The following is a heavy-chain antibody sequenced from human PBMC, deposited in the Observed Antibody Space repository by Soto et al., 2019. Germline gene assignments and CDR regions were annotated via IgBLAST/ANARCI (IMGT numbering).Heavy chain of an antibody. V-gene: IGHV4-61*01. CDR2: IYYSGST. CDR3: ARSAGGYCSGGSCYPVDY. D-gene: IGHD2-15*01. Sequence: PSETLSLTCTVSGGSVSSGSYYWSWIRQPPGKGLEWIGYIYYSGSTNYNPSLKSRVTISVDTPKNQFSLKLSSVTAADTAVYYCARSAGGYCSGGSCYPVDYWGQGTLVTVSS. CDR1: GGSVSSGSYY. J-gene: IGHJ4*02.